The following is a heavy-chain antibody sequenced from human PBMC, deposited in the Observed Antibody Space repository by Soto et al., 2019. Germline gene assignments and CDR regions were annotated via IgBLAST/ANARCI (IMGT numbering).Heavy chain of an antibody. CDR3: ASHGTPLYSSSWYPPDY. J-gene: IGHJ4*02. CDR2: IYPGDSDT. CDR1: GYSFTSYW. V-gene: IGHV5-51*01. Sequence: PGESLKISCKGSGYSFTSYWIGWVRQMPGKGLEWMGIIYPGDSDTRYSPSFQGQVTISADKSISTAYLQWSSLKASDTAMYYCASHGTPLYSSSWYPPDYWGQGTLVTVSS. D-gene: IGHD6-13*01.